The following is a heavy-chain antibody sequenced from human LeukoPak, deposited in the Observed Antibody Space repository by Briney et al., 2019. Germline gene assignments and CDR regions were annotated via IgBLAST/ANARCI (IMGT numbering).Heavy chain of an antibody. D-gene: IGHD2-15*01. V-gene: IGHV5-51*01. J-gene: IGHJ5*01. Sequence: GESLKISCQGFGYSFTNNWIGWVRQLPGKGLEWMAIVYPGDSNTKYSPSFQGQVTISADKSISTAYLQWSRLKDSDTAMYYCVRTPTCSSGSCYPNWFDSWGQGTLVTVSS. CDR1: GYSFTNNW. CDR2: VYPGDSNT. CDR3: VRTPTCSSGSCYPNWFDS.